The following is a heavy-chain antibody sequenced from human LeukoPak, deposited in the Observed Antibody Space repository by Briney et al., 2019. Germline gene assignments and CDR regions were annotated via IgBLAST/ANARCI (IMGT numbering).Heavy chain of an antibody. V-gene: IGHV1-18*01. D-gene: IGHD5-24*01. CDR3: ARVALGRRWLQTSYYYGMDV. Sequence: ASVKVSCKASGYTFSSYGISWVRQAPGQGLEWMGWISAQNGNTNYAQKFQGRVTITADESTSTAYMELSSLRSEDTAVYYCARVALGRRWLQTSYYYGMDVWGQGTTVTVSS. J-gene: IGHJ6*02. CDR1: GYTFSSYG. CDR2: ISAQNGNT.